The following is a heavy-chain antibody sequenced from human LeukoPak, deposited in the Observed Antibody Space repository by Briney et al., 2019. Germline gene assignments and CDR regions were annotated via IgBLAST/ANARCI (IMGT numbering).Heavy chain of an antibody. CDR3: TGGGLVRGSLHWFDP. CDR1: GDSVSGGSAG. V-gene: IGHV6-1*01. D-gene: IGHD3-10*01. Sequence: SQTLSLTCAISGDSVSGGSAGWNWIRQSPSRGLEWLWRIYYRSKGYSDYAISVKSRITINPDTSRNQFSLQLNSVTHDDTAVYYCTGGGLVRGSLHWFDPWGQGTLVTVSS. CDR2: IYYRSKGYS. J-gene: IGHJ5*02.